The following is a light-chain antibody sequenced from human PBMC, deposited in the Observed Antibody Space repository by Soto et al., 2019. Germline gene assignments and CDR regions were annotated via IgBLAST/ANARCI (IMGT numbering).Light chain of an antibody. CDR2: LNSDGSH. CDR1: SGHISYA. V-gene: IGLV4-69*01. Sequence: QSVLTQSPSASASLGAAVTLTCTLSSGHISYAIAWQQQQPEKGPRYLMNLNSDGSHSKGDGIPDRFSGSSSGAERYLTISSLQSEDEADYYCQTGGTGIGVFGGGTKLTVL. J-gene: IGLJ2*01. CDR3: QTGGTGIGV.